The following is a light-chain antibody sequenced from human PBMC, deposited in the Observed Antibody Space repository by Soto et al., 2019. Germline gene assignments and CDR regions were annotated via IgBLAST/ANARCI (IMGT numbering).Light chain of an antibody. Sequence: EIVMTQSPATLSVSPRERATLSCRASQSVSSNLAWYQQKPGQAPRLLIYGASTRSTGIPASFSGSGSGTEFTLTISSLQSAAFAVYYCQQYNNWPSFTFGPGTKVDI. J-gene: IGKJ3*01. CDR1: QSVSSN. CDR2: GAS. V-gene: IGKV3-15*01. CDR3: QQYNNWPSFT.